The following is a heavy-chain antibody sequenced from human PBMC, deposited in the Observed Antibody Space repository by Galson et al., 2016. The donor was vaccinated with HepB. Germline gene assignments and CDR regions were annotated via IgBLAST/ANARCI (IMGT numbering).Heavy chain of an antibody. D-gene: IGHD4-17*01. J-gene: IGHJ4*01. CDR3: ARVGYGDYTSSFED. CDR2: IFYSGSS. V-gene: IGHV4-59*11. Sequence: ETLSLTCSVSGDSIRSHYWSWIRQSPGKGLERIGYIFYSGSSKYSTSLRSRVFISIDASKNQFSLKLSSVTAADTAVYYCARVGYGDYTSSFEDWGQGMLVTVSS. CDR1: GDSIRSHY.